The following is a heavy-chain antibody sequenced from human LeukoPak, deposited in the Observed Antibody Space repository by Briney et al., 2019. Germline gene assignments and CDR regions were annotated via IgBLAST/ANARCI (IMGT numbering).Heavy chain of an antibody. J-gene: IGHJ4*02. CDR2: IAYSGST. V-gene: IGHV4-59*01. CDR3: ARHHIQYTSSSDPYYFDY. D-gene: IGHD6-6*01. CDR1: GASISSYY. Sequence: SETLSLTCTVSGASISSYYWTWIRQPPGKGLEWIASIAYSGSTNYKPSLKSRVTISVDTSKNQFSLNLSSVTAADTAVYYRARHHIQYTSSSDPYYFDYWGQGTLVTVSS.